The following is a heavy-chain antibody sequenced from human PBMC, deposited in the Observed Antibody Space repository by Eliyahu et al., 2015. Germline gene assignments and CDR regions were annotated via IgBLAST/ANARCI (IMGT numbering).Heavy chain of an antibody. V-gene: IGHV3-53*01. CDR3: AXXALRTGSSWPYFDY. CDR2: IYSGXRT. J-gene: IGHJ4*02. D-gene: IGHD6-13*01. Sequence: GKGLQWVSVIYSGXRTYYADSVKGRFTXSRDNSKNTLYLQMNSLRVEDTAMYYCAXXALRTGSSWPYFDYWGQGTLVTVSS.